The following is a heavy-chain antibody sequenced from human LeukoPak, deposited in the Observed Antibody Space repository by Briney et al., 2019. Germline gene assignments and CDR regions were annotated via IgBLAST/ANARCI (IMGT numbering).Heavy chain of an antibody. V-gene: IGHV4-34*01. CDR3: ARRSGYYRALDY. J-gene: IGHJ4*02. CDR1: GGSFSGYY. Sequence: PSETLSLTCAVYGGSFSGYYWSWIRQPPGKGLEWIGEINHSGSTNYNPSLKSRVTISVDTSKNHFSLNLSSVTAAGAAVYYCARRSGYYRALDYWGQGTLVTVSS. CDR2: INHSGST. D-gene: IGHD3-22*01.